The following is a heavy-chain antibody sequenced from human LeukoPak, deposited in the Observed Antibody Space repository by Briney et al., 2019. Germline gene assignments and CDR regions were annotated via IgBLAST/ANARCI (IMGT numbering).Heavy chain of an antibody. D-gene: IGHD6-13*01. J-gene: IGHJ3*02. CDR3: ARVRAAAAAFDI. V-gene: IGHV3-21*01. CDR1: GFTFSSYS. CDR2: ISSSSSYI. Sequence: GGSLRLSCAASGFTFSSYSMNWVRQAPGKGLEWVSSISSSSSYIYYAGPVKGRFTISRDNAKHSLYLQMNSLRAEDTAVYYCARVRAAAAAFDIWGQGTMVTVSS.